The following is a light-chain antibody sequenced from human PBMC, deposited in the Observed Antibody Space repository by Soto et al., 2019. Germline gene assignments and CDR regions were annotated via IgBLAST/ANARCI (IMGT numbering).Light chain of an antibody. CDR1: QSMNSE. Sequence: EIVMTHSPATLALSPGERAALSCRASQSMNSELAWYQQKPGQPPRLLIYGASTRATGVPARFTGSESGSVLTLTISGLQSEDFAVYYCQQAQNWPLTFGQGTMLEI. CDR2: GAS. J-gene: IGKJ2*01. CDR3: QQAQNWPLT. V-gene: IGKV3-15*01.